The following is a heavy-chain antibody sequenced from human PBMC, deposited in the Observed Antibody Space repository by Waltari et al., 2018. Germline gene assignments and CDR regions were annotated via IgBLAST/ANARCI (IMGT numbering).Heavy chain of an antibody. CDR3: ARVGDYSNYLEHDY. Sequence: QVQLQESGPGLVKPSETLSLTCTGSGVSTSSYYWICIRQPPGKGLEWIGYIYYIGSTNYNPSLKSRVTISVDTSKNQFSLKLSSVTAADTAVYYCARVGDYSNYLEHDYWGQGTLVTVSS. J-gene: IGHJ4*02. CDR2: IYYIGST. CDR1: GVSTSSYY. D-gene: IGHD4-4*01. V-gene: IGHV4-59*01.